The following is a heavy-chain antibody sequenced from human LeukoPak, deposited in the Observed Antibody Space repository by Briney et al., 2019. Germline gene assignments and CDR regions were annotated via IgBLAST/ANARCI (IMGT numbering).Heavy chain of an antibody. J-gene: IGHJ5*02. CDR2: MNPNSGNT. Sequence: GASVKVSCKASGYTFTSYDINWVRQATGQGLEWMEWMNPNSGNTGYAQKFQGRVTMTRDTSISTAYMELSSLRSEDTAVYYCARGGPYYDIYPWLDPWGQGTLVTVSS. CDR3: ARGGPYYDIYPWLDP. CDR1: GYTFTSYD. D-gene: IGHD3-9*01. V-gene: IGHV1-8*01.